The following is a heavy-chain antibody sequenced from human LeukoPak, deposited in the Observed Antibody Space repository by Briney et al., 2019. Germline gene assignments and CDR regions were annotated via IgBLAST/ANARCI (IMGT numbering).Heavy chain of an antibody. CDR2: LYTGGGT. J-gene: IGHJ4*02. Sequence: TGGSLRLSCAASGFTFSSYGMSWVRQAPGKGLEWVSVLYTGGGTDHADSVKGRFTISRDNSKNTLSLQMNSLRAEDTAIYYCTRSGYRHPYHFDSWGQGTLVTVSS. D-gene: IGHD3-22*01. CDR3: TRSGYRHPYHFDS. CDR1: GFTFSSYG. V-gene: IGHV3-53*01.